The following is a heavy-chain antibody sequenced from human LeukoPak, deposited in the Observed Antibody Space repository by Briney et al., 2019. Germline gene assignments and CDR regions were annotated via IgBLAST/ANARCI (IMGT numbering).Heavy chain of an antibody. CDR2: IIPIFGTA. D-gene: IGHD5-18*01. J-gene: IGHJ4*02. Sequence: ASVKVSCKTGGFTFIGNYLHWVRQAPGQGLEWMGGIIPIFGTANYAQKFQGRVTITTDESTSTAYMELSSLRSEDTAVYYCARGGRYSYGSIGDYWGQGTLVTVSS. CDR3: ARGGRYSYGSIGDY. CDR1: GFTFIGNY. V-gene: IGHV1-69*05.